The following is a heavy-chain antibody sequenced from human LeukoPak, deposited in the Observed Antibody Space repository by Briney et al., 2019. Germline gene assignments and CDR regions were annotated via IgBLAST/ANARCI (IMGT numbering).Heavy chain of an antibody. CDR1: GGSISSSNW. Sequence: PSGTLSLTCAVSGGSISSSNWWSWVRQPPGEGLDWIGEIYHSGSTNYNPSLKSRVTISVDKSKNQFSLKVSSVTAADTAVYYCARIPLVWSSPKGAFDIWGQGTMVTVSS. J-gene: IGHJ3*02. V-gene: IGHV4-4*02. D-gene: IGHD3-10*01. CDR3: ARIPLVWSSPKGAFDI. CDR2: IYHSGST.